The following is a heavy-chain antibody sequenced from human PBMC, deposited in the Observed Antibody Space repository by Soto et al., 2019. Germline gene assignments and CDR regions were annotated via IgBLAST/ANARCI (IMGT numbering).Heavy chain of an antibody. D-gene: IGHD2-21*02. J-gene: IGHJ1*01. V-gene: IGHV3-23*01. Sequence: DVHLLESGGGLVQPGGSLRLSGAASGFSFSRYAMIWVRQAPGKGQEGVSGITGSGGTIEYAASVKGRFTISRDNSKNTVDLKMNSLRAEDTAMYYCAKDDVAGDGLWLVADWGQGILVTVS. CDR3: AKDDVAGDGLWLVAD. CDR1: GFSFSRYA. CDR2: ITGSGGTI.